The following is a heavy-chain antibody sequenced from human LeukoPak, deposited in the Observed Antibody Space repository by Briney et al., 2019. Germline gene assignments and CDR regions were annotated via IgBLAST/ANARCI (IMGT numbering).Heavy chain of an antibody. CDR1: GYTFTSYY. Sequence: ASVKVSCKASGYTFTSYYMHWVRQAPGQGLEWMGIINPSGGSTSYAQKFQGRVTMTGDTSTSTVYMELSSLRSEDTAVYYCARDQMVVGYFDRSYYFDYWGQGTLVTVSS. D-gene: IGHD3-9*01. J-gene: IGHJ4*02. CDR2: INPSGGST. CDR3: ARDQMVVGYFDRSYYFDY. V-gene: IGHV1-46*01.